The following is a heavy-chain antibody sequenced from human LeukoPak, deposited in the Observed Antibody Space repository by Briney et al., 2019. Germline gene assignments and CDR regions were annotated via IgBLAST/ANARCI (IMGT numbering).Heavy chain of an antibody. V-gene: IGHV3-23*01. Sequence: GGSLRLSCAASGFTFSSYAMSWVRQAPGKGLEWVSAISGNGDSAYYADSVKGRFTISRDNSKNTLYLQMDSLRAEDTAVYYCAKDYRSSSWYYFDYWGQGTLVTVSS. D-gene: IGHD6-13*01. CDR1: GFTFSSYA. CDR3: AKDYRSSSWYYFDY. J-gene: IGHJ4*02. CDR2: ISGNGDSA.